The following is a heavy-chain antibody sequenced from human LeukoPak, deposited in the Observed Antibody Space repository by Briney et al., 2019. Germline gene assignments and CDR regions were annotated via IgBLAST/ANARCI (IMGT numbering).Heavy chain of an antibody. J-gene: IGHJ4*02. V-gene: IGHV3-30-3*01. CDR3: ARDAGGSYVLLWFGELSY. CDR2: ISYDGSNK. CDR1: GFTFSSYA. Sequence: GRSLRLSCAASGFTFSSYAMHWVRQAPGKGLEWVAVISYDGSNKYYADSVKGRFTISRDNSKNTLYLQMNSLRAEDTAVYYCARDAGGSYVLLWFGELSYWGQGTLVTVSS. D-gene: IGHD3-10*01.